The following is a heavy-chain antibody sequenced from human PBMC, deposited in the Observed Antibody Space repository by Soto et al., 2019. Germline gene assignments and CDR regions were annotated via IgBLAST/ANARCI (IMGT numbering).Heavy chain of an antibody. CDR2: ISGYGGST. CDR1: GFTFSSYA. Sequence: EVQLLESGGGLVQPGGSLRLSCAASGFTFSSYAMSWVRQAPGKGLEWVSSISGYGGSTYYADSVKGRFTISRDNSKNTLYLEMSSLRAEDTAVYYCAKDLELEVFTAEYLDHWGQGSLVTVSS. D-gene: IGHD1-1*01. V-gene: IGHV3-23*01. J-gene: IGHJ4*02. CDR3: AKDLELEVFTAEYLDH.